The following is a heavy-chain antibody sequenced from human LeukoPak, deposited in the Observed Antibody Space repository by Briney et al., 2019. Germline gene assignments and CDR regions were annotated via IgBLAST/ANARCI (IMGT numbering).Heavy chain of an antibody. D-gene: IGHD2-15*01. CDR3: AKSFNALGGCYGDYFDY. Sequence: GGSLRLSCAASGFTFSSYGMHWVRQAPGKGLEWVAFIRYDGSNRYYADSVKGRFTISRDNSKNTLYLQMNSLRTEDTAVYYCAKSFNALGGCYGDYFDYWGQGTLVTVSS. V-gene: IGHV3-30*02. CDR2: IRYDGSNR. CDR1: GFTFSSYG. J-gene: IGHJ4*02.